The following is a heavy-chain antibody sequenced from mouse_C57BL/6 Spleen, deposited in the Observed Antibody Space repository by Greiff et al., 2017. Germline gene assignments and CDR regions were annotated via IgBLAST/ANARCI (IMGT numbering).Heavy chain of an antibody. V-gene: IGHV1-54*01. J-gene: IGHJ3*01. D-gene: IGHD1-3*01. CDR3: AGSKAWFAY. CDR1: GYAFTNYL. Sequence: QVQLKQSGAELVRPGTSVKVSCKASGYAFTNYLIEWVKQRPGQGLEWIGVINPGSGGTNYNEKFKGKATLTADKSSSTAYMQLSSLTSEDSAVYFCAGSKAWFAYWGQGTLVTVSA. CDR2: INPGSGGT.